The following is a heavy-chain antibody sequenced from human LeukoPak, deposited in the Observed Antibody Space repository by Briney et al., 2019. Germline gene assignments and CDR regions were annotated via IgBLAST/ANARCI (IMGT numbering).Heavy chain of an antibody. J-gene: IGHJ4*02. CDR2: IYSGGST. CDR1: GFTVSSNY. V-gene: IGHV3-53*01. Sequence: GGSLRLSCAASGFTVSSNYMSWVRQAPGKGLEWVSVIYSGGSTYYADSVKGRFTISRDNSKNTLYLQMNSLRAEDTAVYYCAKGRGGSYFWGYGLDYWGQGTLVTVSS. D-gene: IGHD1-26*01. CDR3: AKGRGGSYFWGYGLDY.